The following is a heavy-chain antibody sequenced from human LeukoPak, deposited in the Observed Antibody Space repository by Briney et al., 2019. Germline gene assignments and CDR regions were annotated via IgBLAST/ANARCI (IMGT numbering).Heavy chain of an antibody. CDR3: ARIMADQNAFDM. Sequence: SETLSLTCTVSGDSIRSSSYYWAWIRQPPGKGLEWIGTTYYSGTTSYNSSLKSRVTISVDTSKNQVSLKVSSVTAADPAMFYCARIMADQNAFDMWGQGTMVTVSS. J-gene: IGHJ3*02. CDR1: GDSIRSSSYY. CDR2: TYYSGTT. D-gene: IGHD2-8*01. V-gene: IGHV4-39*01.